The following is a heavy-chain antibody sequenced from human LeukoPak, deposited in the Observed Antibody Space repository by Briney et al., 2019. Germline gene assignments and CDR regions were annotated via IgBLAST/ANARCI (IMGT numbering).Heavy chain of an antibody. CDR3: ARDCRGAKQWLGNFDY. CDR2: ISYDGSNK. Sequence: GRSLRLSCAASGFTFSSYAMHWVRRAPGKGLEWVAVISYDGSNKYYADSVKGRFTISRDNSKNTLYLQMNSLRAEDTAVYYCARDCRGAKQWLGNFDYWGQGTLVTVSS. J-gene: IGHJ4*02. CDR1: GFTFSSYA. D-gene: IGHD6-19*01. V-gene: IGHV3-30*04.